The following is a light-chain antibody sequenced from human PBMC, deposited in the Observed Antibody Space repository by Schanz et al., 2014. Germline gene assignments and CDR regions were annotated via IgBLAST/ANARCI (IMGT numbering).Light chain of an antibody. CDR2: DVS. V-gene: IGLV2-23*02. J-gene: IGLJ2*01. CDR1: SSDVGGYNY. Sequence: QSALTQPASVSGSPGQSITISCTGTSSDVGGYNYVSWYQHHPGKAPNLMIYDVSDRPSGVSNRFSGSKSGNTASLTISGLHAEDEADYYCCSYAGSSTFVVFGGGTKLPVL. CDR3: CSYAGSSTFVV.